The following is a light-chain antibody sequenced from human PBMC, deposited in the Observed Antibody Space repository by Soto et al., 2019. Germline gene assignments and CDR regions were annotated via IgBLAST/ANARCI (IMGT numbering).Light chain of an antibody. V-gene: IGKV3-15*01. CDR3: QQLNSYPLT. CDR1: QSVRSN. J-gene: IGKJ4*01. CDR2: GAS. Sequence: EIVMTQSPATLSVSPGERVTLSCRASQSVRSNLAWYQQKPGQAPRLLIYGASNRATGSPARFSGSGSGTDFTLTISGLQSEDFATYYCQQLNSYPLTFGGGTKVDIK.